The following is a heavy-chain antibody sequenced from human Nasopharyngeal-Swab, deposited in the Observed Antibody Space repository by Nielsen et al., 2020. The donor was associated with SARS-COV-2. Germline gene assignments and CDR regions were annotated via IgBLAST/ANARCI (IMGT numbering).Heavy chain of an antibody. CDR3: AKGWQWLVRDAFDI. Sequence: GESLKISCAASGFTFSSYAMSWVRQAPGKGLEWVSAISGSGGSTYYADSVKGRFTISRGNSKNTLYLQMNSLRAEDTAVYYCAKGWQWLVRDAFDIWGQGTMVTVSS. D-gene: IGHD6-19*01. V-gene: IGHV3-23*01. J-gene: IGHJ3*02. CDR1: GFTFSSYA. CDR2: ISGSGGST.